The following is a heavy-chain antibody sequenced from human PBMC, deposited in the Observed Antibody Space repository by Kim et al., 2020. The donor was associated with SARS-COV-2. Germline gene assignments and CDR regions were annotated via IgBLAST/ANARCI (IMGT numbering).Heavy chain of an antibody. CDR1: GGSISSYY. CDR3: ASSGGSGYPGDYYYGMDV. CDR2: IYYSGST. D-gene: IGHD3-22*01. Sequence: SETLSLTCTVSGGSISSYYWSWIRQPPGKGLEWIGYIYYSGSTNYNPSLKSRVTISVDTSKNQFSLKLSSVTAADTAVYYCASSGGSGYPGDYYYGMDVWGQGTTVTVSS. V-gene: IGHV4-59*01. J-gene: IGHJ6*02.